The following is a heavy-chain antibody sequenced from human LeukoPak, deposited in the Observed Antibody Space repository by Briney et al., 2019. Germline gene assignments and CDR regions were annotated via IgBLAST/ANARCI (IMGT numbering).Heavy chain of an antibody. D-gene: IGHD6-13*01. CDR3: ARSYSSSWGTYYYYYYMDV. V-gene: IGHV4-4*02. J-gene: IGHJ6*03. CDR1: GGSISSSNW. CDR2: IYYSGST. Sequence: SGTLSLTCAVSGGSISSSNWWSWVRQPPGKGLEWIGYIYYSGSTNYNPSLKSRVTISVDTSKNQFSLKLSSVTAADTAVYYCARSYSSSWGTYYYYYYMDVWGKGTTVTVSS.